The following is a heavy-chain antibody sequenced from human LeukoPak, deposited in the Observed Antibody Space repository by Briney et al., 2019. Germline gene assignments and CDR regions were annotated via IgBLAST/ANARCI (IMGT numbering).Heavy chain of an antibody. CDR3: ARAHDSSGYYYVGVFDY. V-gene: IGHV4-34*01. CDR1: GGSFSGYY. CDR2: INHSGST. D-gene: IGHD3-22*01. J-gene: IGHJ4*02. Sequence: SETLSLTCAVYGGSFSGYYWSWIRQPPGKGLEWIGEINHSGSTNYNPSLKSRVTISVDTSKNQFSLKLSSVTAADTAVYYCARAHDSSGYYYVGVFDYWGQGTLVTVSS.